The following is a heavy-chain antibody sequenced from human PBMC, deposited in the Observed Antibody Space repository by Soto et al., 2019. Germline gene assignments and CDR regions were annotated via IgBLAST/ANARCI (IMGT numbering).Heavy chain of an antibody. CDR1: GFTFNIFG. V-gene: IGHV3-23*01. J-gene: IGHJ4*02. CDR2: ISGSGGNT. CDR3: ARVFDTYYFDL. Sequence: GSLRLSCTASGFTFNIFGMSWVRQAPGKGLEWVSVISGSGGNTYYADSVKGRFTISGDNSKNTVYLQMNSLRAEDTAVYYCARVFDTYYFDLWGQGTLVTSPQ. D-gene: IGHD3-10*01.